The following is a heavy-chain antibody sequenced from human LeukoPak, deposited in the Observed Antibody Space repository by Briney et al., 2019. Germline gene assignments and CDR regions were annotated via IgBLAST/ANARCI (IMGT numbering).Heavy chain of an antibody. CDR2: IYSGGST. V-gene: IGHV3-66*01. CDR3: ARALNGFDI. J-gene: IGHJ3*02. Sequence: GGSLRLSCAASGFTFSDHYMDWVRQAPGKGLEWVSVIYSGGSTYYADSVKGRFTISRDNSKNTLYLQMNSLRAEDTAVYYCARALNGFDIWGPGTLVTVSS. CDR1: GFTFSDHY.